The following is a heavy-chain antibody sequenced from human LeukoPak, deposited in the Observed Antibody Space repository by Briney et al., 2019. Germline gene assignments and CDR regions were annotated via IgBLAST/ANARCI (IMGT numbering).Heavy chain of an antibody. CDR3: ARHAVVVPAARGSKWGMDV. V-gene: IGHV5-51*01. Sequence: GGSLKTSWKGSGYSFTSYWIDWVRQMPGKGLEWMGIIYYGDSDTRYSPSFQGQVTVSAAKSISTAYLQWSSLKASDTAMYYCARHAVVVPAARGSKWGMDVWGQGTTVTVSS. D-gene: IGHD2-2*01. CDR1: GYSFTSYW. CDR2: IYYGDSDT. J-gene: IGHJ6*02.